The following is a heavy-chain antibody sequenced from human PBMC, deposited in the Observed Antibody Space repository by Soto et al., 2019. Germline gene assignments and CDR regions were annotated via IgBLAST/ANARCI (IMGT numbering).Heavy chain of an antibody. D-gene: IGHD3-10*01. CDR1: GGSISSGGYY. CDR3: ARVCFMGNWYFDL. J-gene: IGHJ2*01. CDR2: IYYSGST. Sequence: SETLSLTCTVSGGSISSGGYYWSWIRQHPGKGLEWIGYIYYSGSTYYNPSLKSRVTISVDTSKYQFSLKLSSVTAADTAVYYCARVCFMGNWYFDLWGRGTLVTVSS. V-gene: IGHV4-31*03.